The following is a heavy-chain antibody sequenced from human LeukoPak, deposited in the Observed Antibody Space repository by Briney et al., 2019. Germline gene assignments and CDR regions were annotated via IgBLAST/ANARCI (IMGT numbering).Heavy chain of an antibody. D-gene: IGHD3-22*01. J-gene: IGHJ3*02. CDR1: GGSISSYY. CDR3: AAYYYDSSGYDAFDI. V-gene: IGHV4-59*08. Sequence: SETLSLTCTVSGGSISSYYWSWIRQPPGKGLEWIGYIYYSGSTNYNPSLKSRVTISVDTSKNQFSLKLSSVTAADTAVYYCAAYYYDSSGYDAFDIWGQGTMVTVSS. CDR2: IYYSGST.